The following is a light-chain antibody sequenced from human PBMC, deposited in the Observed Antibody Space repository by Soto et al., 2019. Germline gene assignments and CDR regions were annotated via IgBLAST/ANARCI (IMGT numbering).Light chain of an antibody. CDR3: QRYGYSPPNT. CDR1: QSVNSRF. CDR2: AAS. V-gene: IGKV3-20*01. Sequence: EIVLTQSPGTLSLSPGESATLSCRASQSVNSRFLAWYQHKPGQAPRLLIYAASTRASGIPDRFSGSTSGTDFTLTIIRLEPEDFAVYYCQRYGYSPPNTFGQGTKLEIK. J-gene: IGKJ2*01.